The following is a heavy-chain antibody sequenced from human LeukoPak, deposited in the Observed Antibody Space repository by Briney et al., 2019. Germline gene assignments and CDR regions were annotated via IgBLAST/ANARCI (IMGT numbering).Heavy chain of an antibody. D-gene: IGHD6-19*01. CDR1: GFIFSSYS. CDR3: AKVYSAGWYPGYFDY. J-gene: IGHJ4*02. Sequence: GGSLRLSCAASGFIFSSYSMSWVRKAPGKGLEWVSAISGSGGSTFYADSVKGRFTIYRDNSKNTLYLQMKSLRAEDTAVYYCAKVYSAGWYPGYFDYWGQGTLVTVSS. V-gene: IGHV3-23*01. CDR2: ISGSGGST.